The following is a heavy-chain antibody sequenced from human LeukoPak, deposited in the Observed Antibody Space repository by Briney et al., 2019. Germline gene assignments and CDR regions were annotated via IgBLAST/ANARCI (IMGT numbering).Heavy chain of an antibody. D-gene: IGHD5-12*01. V-gene: IGHV3-23*01. CDR1: GFSVSTSY. J-gene: IGHJ4*02. CDR3: AKDRDSGYDERDY. Sequence: PGGSLRLSCAASGFSVSTSYMSWVRQVPGTGLEWVSAISGSGGSTYYADSVKGRFTISRDNSKNTLYLQMNSLRAEDTAVYYCAKDRDSGYDERDYWGQGTLVAVSS. CDR2: ISGSGGST.